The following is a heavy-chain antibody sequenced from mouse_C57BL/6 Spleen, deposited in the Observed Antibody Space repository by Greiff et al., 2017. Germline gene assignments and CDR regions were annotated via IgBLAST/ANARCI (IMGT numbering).Heavy chain of an antibody. Sequence: EVMLVESGGGLVKPGGSLKLSCAASGFTFSDYGMHWVRQAPEKGLEWVAYISSGSSTIYYADTVKGRFTISRDNAKNTLFLQMTSLRSEDTAMYYCARLRRGGYAMDYWGQGTSVTVSS. CDR1: GFTFSDYG. D-gene: IGHD2-12*01. CDR3: ARLRRGGYAMDY. V-gene: IGHV5-17*01. CDR2: ISSGSSTI. J-gene: IGHJ4*01.